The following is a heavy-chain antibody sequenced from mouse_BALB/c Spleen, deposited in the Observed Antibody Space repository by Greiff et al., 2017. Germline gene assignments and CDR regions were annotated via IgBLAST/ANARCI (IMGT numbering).Heavy chain of an antibody. J-gene: IGHJ2*01. V-gene: IGHV2-9*02. CDR2: IWAGGST. CDR1: GFSLTSYG. CDR3: ARDRYYGSSYVFDY. D-gene: IGHD1-1*01. Sequence: VKLMESGPGLVAPSQSLSITCTVSGFSLTSYGVHWVRQPPGKGLEWLGVIWAGGSTNYNSALMSRLSISKDNSKSQVFLKMNSLQTDDTAMYYCARDRYYGSSYVFDYWGQGTTLTVSS.